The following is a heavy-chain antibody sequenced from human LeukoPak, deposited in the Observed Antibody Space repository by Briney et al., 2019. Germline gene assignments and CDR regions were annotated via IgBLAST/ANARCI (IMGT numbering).Heavy chain of an antibody. CDR1: GFTFSSYW. J-gene: IGHJ4*02. V-gene: IGHV3-74*01. CDR3: AKEGYSSGWYSNYYFDY. D-gene: IGHD6-19*01. CDR2: INSDGSST. Sequence: SGGSLRLSCAASGFTFSSYWMHWVRQAPGKGLVWVSRINSDGSSTSYADSVKGRFTISRDNVKNTVYLQMNSLSAEDTAVYYCAKEGYSSGWYSNYYFDYWGQGTLVTVSS.